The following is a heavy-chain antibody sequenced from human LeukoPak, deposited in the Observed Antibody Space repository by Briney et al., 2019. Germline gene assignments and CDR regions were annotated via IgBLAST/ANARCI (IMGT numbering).Heavy chain of an antibody. J-gene: IGHJ6*02. D-gene: IGHD3-10*01. V-gene: IGHV3-74*01. Sequence: GGSLRLSCAASGFTFSSYWTHWVRQAPGKGLVWVSRINSDGSSTSYADSVKGRFTISRDNAKNTLYLQMNSLRAEDTAVYYCARASGGYYTSGSHSKGMDVWGQGTTVTVSS. CDR2: INSDGSST. CDR1: GFTFSSYW. CDR3: ARASGGYYTSGSHSKGMDV.